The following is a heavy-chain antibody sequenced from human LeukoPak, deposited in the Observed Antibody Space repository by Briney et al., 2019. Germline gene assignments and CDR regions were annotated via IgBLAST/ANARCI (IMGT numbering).Heavy chain of an antibody. V-gene: IGHV5-51*01. CDR2: IYPGDSDT. CDR1: GYSFTSYW. CDR3: ARYAMVRGILNWFDP. D-gene: IGHD3-10*01. J-gene: IGHJ5*02. Sequence: GESLKISCKGSGYSFTSYWIGWVRQMPGKGLEWMGIIYPGDSDTRYSPSFQGQVTISADKSISTAYLQWSSLKASDTAMYYCARYAMVRGILNWFDPWGQGTLVTVSS.